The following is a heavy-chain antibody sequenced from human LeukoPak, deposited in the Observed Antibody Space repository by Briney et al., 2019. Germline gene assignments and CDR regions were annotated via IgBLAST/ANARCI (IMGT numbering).Heavy chain of an antibody. Sequence: GGSLRLSCAASGFTFGDYAMHWVRQAPGKGLEWVSLISGDGGSTYYADSVKGRFTISRDNSKNSLYLQMNSLRTEDTALYYCATPAIGIAAAGFDYWGQRTLVTVSS. CDR3: ATPAIGIAAAGFDY. CDR1: GFTFGDYA. CDR2: ISGDGGST. J-gene: IGHJ4*02. V-gene: IGHV3-43*02. D-gene: IGHD6-13*01.